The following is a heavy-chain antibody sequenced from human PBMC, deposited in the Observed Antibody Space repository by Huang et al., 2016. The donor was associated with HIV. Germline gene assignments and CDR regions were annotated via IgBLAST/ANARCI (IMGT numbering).Heavy chain of an antibody. D-gene: IGHD3-22*01. Sequence: EVQLEESGGGLVQPGGSLRLSCDASGFTFSSYWMHWVRQVPGKGLGGVSGMKSGGRSTSCADPGKGRFTMSRDNAKNTLYLQMNSLRAEDTAVYYCARTYYYDSSGVDPRRAFDIWGQGTMVTVSS. CDR1: GFTFSSYW. J-gene: IGHJ3*02. CDR2: MKSGGRST. V-gene: IGHV3-74*01. CDR3: ARTYYYDSSGVDPRRAFDI.